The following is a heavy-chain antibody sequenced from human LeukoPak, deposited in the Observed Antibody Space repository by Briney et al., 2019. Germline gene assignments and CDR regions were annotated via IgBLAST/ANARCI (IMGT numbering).Heavy chain of an antibody. Sequence: PGGSLRLSCSASGFTFSSYAMHWVRQAPGKGLEYVSAISSNGGSTYYADSVKGRFTISRDNSKNTLYLQMNSLRAEDTAVYYCAKDLGSSSSYWGQGTLVTVSS. CDR1: GFTFSSYA. J-gene: IGHJ4*02. V-gene: IGHV3-64*04. D-gene: IGHD6-13*01. CDR3: AKDLGSSSSY. CDR2: ISSNGGST.